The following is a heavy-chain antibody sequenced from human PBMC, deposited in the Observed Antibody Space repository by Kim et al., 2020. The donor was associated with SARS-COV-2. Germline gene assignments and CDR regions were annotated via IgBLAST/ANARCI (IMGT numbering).Heavy chain of an antibody. CDR2: T. D-gene: IGHD6-13*01. Sequence: TNYNPPLKSRVTISVDTSKNQFSLKLSSVTAADTAVYYCARGGIAAAFQHWGQGTLVTVSS. CDR3: ARGGIAAAFQH. J-gene: IGHJ1*01. V-gene: IGHV4-34*01.